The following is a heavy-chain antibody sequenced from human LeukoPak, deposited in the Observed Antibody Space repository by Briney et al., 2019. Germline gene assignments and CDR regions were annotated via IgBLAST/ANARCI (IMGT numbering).Heavy chain of an antibody. Sequence: GASVKVSCKASGYTFTSFGISWVRQAPGQGLEWMGWISTYNGNTNYAQKLQGRVTMTTDTSTSRVYMDLRSLRSDDTPVYYCARDRAGSAWYTTFDYWGQGTLVTVSS. V-gene: IGHV1-18*01. CDR3: ARDRAGSAWYTTFDY. CDR2: ISTYNGNT. CDR1: GYTFTSFG. D-gene: IGHD6-19*01. J-gene: IGHJ4*02.